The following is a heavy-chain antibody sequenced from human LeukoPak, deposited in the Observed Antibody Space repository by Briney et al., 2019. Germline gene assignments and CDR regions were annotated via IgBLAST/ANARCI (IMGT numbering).Heavy chain of an antibody. Sequence: GRFLRLPGAASGFTFRAYFLPWVGRSPGKGLEWVAEIASDGSLTFYVGSVKGRITISRDNSKITLYVQMNSLRAEDTAGYFCARERQVSILHSGGCDIWDQGTMVTVSS. CDR1: GFTFRAYF. CDR2: IASDGSLT. V-gene: IGHV3-30-3*01. CDR3: ARERQVSILHSGGCDI. J-gene: IGHJ3*02. D-gene: IGHD2-21*01.